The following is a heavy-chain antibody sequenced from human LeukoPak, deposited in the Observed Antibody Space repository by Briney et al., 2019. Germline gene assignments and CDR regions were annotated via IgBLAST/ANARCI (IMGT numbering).Heavy chain of an antibody. CDR1: GFTFTSSA. CDR2: IVVGSGNT. D-gene: IGHD2-21*01. CDR3: AAVYCGGDCSGY. J-gene: IGHJ4*02. Sequence: SVKVSCKASGFTFTSSAMQWVRQARGQRLEWIGWIVVGSGNTNYAQKFQERVTITRDMSTSTAYMELSSLRSEDTAVYYCAAVYCGGDCSGYWGQGTLVTVSS. V-gene: IGHV1-58*02.